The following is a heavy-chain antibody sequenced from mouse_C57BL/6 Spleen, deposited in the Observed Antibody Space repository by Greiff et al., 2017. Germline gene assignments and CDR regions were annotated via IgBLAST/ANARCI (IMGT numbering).Heavy chain of an antibody. V-gene: IGHV1-81*01. D-gene: IGHD1-1*01. J-gene: IGHJ2*01. CDR2: IYPRSGNT. Sequence: QVQLQQSGAELARPGASVKLSCKASGYTFTSYGISWVKQRTGQGLEWIGEIYPRSGNTYYNEKFKGKATLTADKSSSTAYMELRSLTSEDSAVYFCARGGITTTVVATVDYWGQGTTLTVSS. CDR1: GYTFTSYG. CDR3: ARGGITTTVVATVDY.